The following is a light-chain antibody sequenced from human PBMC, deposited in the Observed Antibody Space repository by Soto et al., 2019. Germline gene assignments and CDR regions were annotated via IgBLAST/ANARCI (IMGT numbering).Light chain of an antibody. V-gene: IGKV2-30*01. J-gene: IGKJ1*01. CDR3: MQHTHWPQT. CDR2: NVS. Sequence: DVVMTQSPLSLPVTLGQPASISCRSSQSLVYSDGNTYLTWFQQRPGQSPRRLIYNVSKRDSGVPDRFRGSGSGTDFTLKISRVEAEDVGVYYCMQHTHWPQTFGHGTKVEIK. CDR1: QSLVYSDGNTY.